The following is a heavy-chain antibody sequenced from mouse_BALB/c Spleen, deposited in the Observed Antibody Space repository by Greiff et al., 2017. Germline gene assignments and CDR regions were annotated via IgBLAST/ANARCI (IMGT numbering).Heavy chain of an antibody. CDR3: ARDSSYESGAMDY. CDR1: GFSLTSYG. J-gene: IGHJ4*01. D-gene: IGHD2-10*01. V-gene: IGHV2-9*02. Sequence: VMLVESGPGLVAPSQSLSITCTVSGFSLTSYGVHWVRQPPGKGLEWLGVIWAGGSTNYNSALMSRLSISKDNSKSQVFLKMNSLQTDDTAMYYCARDSSYESGAMDYWGQGTSVTVSS. CDR2: IWAGGST.